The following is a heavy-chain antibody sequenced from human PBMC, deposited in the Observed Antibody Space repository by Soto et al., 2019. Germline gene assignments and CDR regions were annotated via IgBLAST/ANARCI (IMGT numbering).Heavy chain of an antibody. V-gene: IGHV4-38-2*01. CDR1: GYSISSGYY. J-gene: IGHJ5*02. CDR2: IYHSGST. D-gene: IGHD2-15*01. Sequence: SETLSLTCAVSGYSISSGYYWGWIRQPPGKGLDWIGSIYHSGSTYYNPSLKSRVTISVDTSKNQFSLKLTSVTAADTAVYYCARGGIAVLVDVPHWFDPWGQGTLVTVSS. CDR3: ARGGIAVLVDVPHWFDP.